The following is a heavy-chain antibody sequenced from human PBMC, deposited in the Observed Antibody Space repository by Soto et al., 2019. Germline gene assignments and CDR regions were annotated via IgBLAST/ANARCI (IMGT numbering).Heavy chain of an antibody. CDR1: GGSISSGGYY. D-gene: IGHD6-19*01. CDR2: IYYSGST. CDR3: ARDPARGSGLPLSHFDY. Sequence: QVQLQESGPGLVKPSQTLSLTCTVSGGSISSGGYYWSWIRQHPGKGLEWIGYIYYSGSTYYNPALKSRVTISVDTSKNQFSLKLSSVTAADTAVYYCARDPARGSGLPLSHFDYWGQGTLVTVSS. J-gene: IGHJ4*02. V-gene: IGHV4-31*03.